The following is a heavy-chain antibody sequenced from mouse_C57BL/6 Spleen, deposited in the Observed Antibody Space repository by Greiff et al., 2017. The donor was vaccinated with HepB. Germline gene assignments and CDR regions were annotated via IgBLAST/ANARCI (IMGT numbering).Heavy chain of an antibody. J-gene: IGHJ3*01. V-gene: IGHV1-7*01. Sequence: QVQLQQSGAELAKPGASVKLSCKASGYTFTSYWMHWVKQRPGQGLEWIGYINPSSGYTKYNQKFKDKATLPADKSSITAYMQLSSLTYADSAVYYGARFYIYYWLSYWGKGILVTVAA. D-gene: IGHD2-12*01. CDR2: INPSSGYT. CDR1: GYTFTSYW. CDR3: ARFYIYYWLSY.